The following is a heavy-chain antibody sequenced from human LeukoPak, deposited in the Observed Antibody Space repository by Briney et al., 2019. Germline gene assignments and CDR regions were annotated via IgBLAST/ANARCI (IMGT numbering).Heavy chain of an antibody. J-gene: IGHJ5*02. V-gene: IGHV4-31*03. CDR1: GGSISSGGYY. CDR3: ARVLPAAPNWFDP. CDR2: IYYSGST. D-gene: IGHD2-2*01. Sequence: SETLSLTCTVSGGSISSGGYYWSWIRQHPGKGLEWIGYIYYSGSTYYNPSLKSRVTISVDTSKNQFSLKLSSVTAADTAVYYCARVLPAAPNWFDPWGQGTLVTVSS.